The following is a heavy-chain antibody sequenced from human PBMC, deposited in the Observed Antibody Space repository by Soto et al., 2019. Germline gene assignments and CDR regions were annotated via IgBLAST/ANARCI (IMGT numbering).Heavy chain of an antibody. D-gene: IGHD6-19*01. V-gene: IGHV3-33*01. CDR3: AREVSGYRSGWYYFLYGRNX. CDR1: VFIFSSDG. Sequence: PEGTLGLSCAASVFIFSSDGMHLVRQGPGKGLEWVAFICYDGSNKYYADSVKVRFTISRDNSNNTLYLEMISLRAEDTAVYYCAREVSGYRSGWYYFLYGRNXWGQVTTV. CDR2: ICYDGSNK. J-gene: IGHJ6*02.